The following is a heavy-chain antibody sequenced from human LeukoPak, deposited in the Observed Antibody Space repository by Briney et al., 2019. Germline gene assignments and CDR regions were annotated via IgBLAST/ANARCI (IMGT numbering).Heavy chain of an antibody. CDR3: ARLGGTGTYFDY. CDR2: ISSSSSYI. D-gene: IGHD3-16*01. J-gene: IGHJ4*02. Sequence: PGGTLRLSCAASGFTFSSYSMNWVRQAPGTGLVWVLSISSSSSYIYYADSVKGRFAISRDNAKNSLYLQMNSLRAEDTAVYYCARLGGTGTYFDYWGQGTLVTVSS. CDR1: GFTFSSYS. V-gene: IGHV3-21*01.